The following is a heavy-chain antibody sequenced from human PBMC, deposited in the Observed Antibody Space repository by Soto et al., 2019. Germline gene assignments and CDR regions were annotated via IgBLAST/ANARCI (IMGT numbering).Heavy chain of an antibody. CDR3: AREWKFAFWRKGLDV. CDR1: GYTFTSYD. Sequence: QAQLVQSGAEVKKPGASVKVSCKASGYTFTSYDINWVRQAPEQGLEWLGWMDPNSGSTGYAQNFQGRVTMTRSISINTAHMELRSLRSEDTAVYYCAREWKFAFWRKGLDVWGQGATGTVPS. D-gene: IGHD3-3*01. CDR2: MDPNSGST. V-gene: IGHV1-8*01. J-gene: IGHJ6*02.